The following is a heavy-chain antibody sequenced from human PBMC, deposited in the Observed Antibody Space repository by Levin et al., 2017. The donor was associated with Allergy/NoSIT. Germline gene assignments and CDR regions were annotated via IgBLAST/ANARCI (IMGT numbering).Heavy chain of an antibody. CDR1: GFTFSSYA. J-gene: IGHJ2*01. V-gene: IGHV3-23*01. CDR2: ISGSGGST. D-gene: IGHD2-15*01. CDR3: AKGRGPTLCWYFDL. Sequence: GGSLRLSCAASGFTFSSYAMSWVRQAPGKGLEWVSAISGSGGSTYYADSAKGRFTISRDNSKNTLYLQMNSLRAEDTAVYYCAKGRGPTLCWYFDLWGRGTLVTVSS.